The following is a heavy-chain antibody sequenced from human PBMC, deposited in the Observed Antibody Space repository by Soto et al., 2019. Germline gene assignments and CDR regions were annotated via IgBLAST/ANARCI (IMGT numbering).Heavy chain of an antibody. V-gene: IGHV1-69*06. D-gene: IGHD2-21*02. CDR3: ARTRQPYCGGDCYSYFDY. CDR1: GGTFSSYA. J-gene: IGHJ4*02. Sequence: SVKVSCKASGGTFSSYAISWVRQAPGQGLEWMGGIIPIFGTANYAQKFQGRVTITADKSTSTAYMELSSLRSEDTAVYYCARTRQPYCGGDCYSYFDYWGQGTLVTVSS. CDR2: IIPIFGTA.